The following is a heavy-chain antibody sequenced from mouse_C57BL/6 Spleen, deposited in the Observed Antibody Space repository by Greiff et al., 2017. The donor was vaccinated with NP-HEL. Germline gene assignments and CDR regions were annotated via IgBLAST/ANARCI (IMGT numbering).Heavy chain of an antibody. CDR1: GYTFTSYT. D-gene: IGHD4-1*02. Sequence: VQLQQSGAELARPGASVKMSCKASGYTFTSYTMHWIKQRPGQGLEWIGYINPSSGYTKYNQKFKDKATLTADKSSSTAYMQLSSLTSEDSAVYYCAISTGTGWFAYWGQGTTLTVSS. CDR2: INPSSGYT. J-gene: IGHJ2*01. CDR3: AISTGTGWFAY. V-gene: IGHV1-4*01.